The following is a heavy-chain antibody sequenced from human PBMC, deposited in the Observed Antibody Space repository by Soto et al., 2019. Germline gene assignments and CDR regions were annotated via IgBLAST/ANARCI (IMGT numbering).Heavy chain of an antibody. J-gene: IGHJ4*02. V-gene: IGHV3-23*01. D-gene: IGHD2-21*02. CDR3: AKAARDCGGDCYSSYFDS. CDR2: ITGNAANT. CDR1: RFTFGGYD. Sequence: GGSLRLSCAASRFTFGGYDMSWVRQAPGKGLEWVSGITGNAANTVYADSVKGRFTISRDNSKNALYLQLNSLRAEDTAVYFCAKAARDCGGDCYSSYFDSWGQGALVTVSS.